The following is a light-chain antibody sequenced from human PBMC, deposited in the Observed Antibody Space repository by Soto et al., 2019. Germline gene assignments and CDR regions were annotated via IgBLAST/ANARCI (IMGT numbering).Light chain of an antibody. CDR1: QNIKTF. CDR3: QQSYGSPWT. J-gene: IGKJ1*01. V-gene: IGKV1-39*01. CDR2: AAS. Sequence: DIQMTQSPSSLSASVGDSVTITCRASQNIKTFLNWYQQKPGKTTKLLICAASSLQSVVPSRFSGGGSGTDFTLSISSLQPEDFATYFCQQSYGSPWTFGQGTKVEI.